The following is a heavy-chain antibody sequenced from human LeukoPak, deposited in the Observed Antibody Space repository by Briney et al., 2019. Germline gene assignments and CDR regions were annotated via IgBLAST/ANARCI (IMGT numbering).Heavy chain of an antibody. Sequence: ASVKVSCKASGYTFTSYGTSWVRQAPGQGLEWMGIINPSGGSTSYAQKFQGRVTMTRDTPTSTVYMELSSLRSEDTAVYYCARAGIVGATTFFDYWGQGTLVTVSS. J-gene: IGHJ4*02. D-gene: IGHD1-26*01. CDR2: INPSGGST. CDR3: ARAGIVGATTFFDY. V-gene: IGHV1-46*01. CDR1: GYTFTSYG.